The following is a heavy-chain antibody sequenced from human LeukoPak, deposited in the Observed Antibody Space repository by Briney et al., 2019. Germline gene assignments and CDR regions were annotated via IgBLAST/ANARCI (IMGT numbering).Heavy chain of an antibody. J-gene: IGHJ4*02. V-gene: IGHV3-48*01. CDR2: ISSSSSTI. Sequence: GGSLRLSCAASGFTFSSYSMNWVRQAPGKGLEWVSYISSSSSTIYYADSVKGRFTISRDNAKNSLYLQMNSLRAEDTAVYYCATEVVWSVDYWGQGTLVTVSS. CDR3: ATEVVWSVDY. CDR1: GFTFSSYS. D-gene: IGHD3-3*01.